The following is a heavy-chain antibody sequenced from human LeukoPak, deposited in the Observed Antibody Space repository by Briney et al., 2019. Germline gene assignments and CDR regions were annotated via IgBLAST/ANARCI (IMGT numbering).Heavy chain of an antibody. D-gene: IGHD3-10*01. CDR3: AKDIMVRGGGTLWFDP. J-gene: IGHJ5*02. V-gene: IGHV3-43*01. CDR2: ISWDGGST. CDR1: GFTFSSYA. Sequence: PGGSLRLSCAASGFTFSSYAMSWVRQAPGKGLEWVSLISWDGGSTYYADSVKGRFTISRDNSKNSLYLQMNSLRTENTALYSCAKDIMVRGGGTLWFDPSGQGTLVTVSS.